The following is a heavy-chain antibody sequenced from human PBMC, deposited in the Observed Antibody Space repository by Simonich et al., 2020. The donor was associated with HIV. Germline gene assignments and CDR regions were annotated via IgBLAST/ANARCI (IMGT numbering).Heavy chain of an antibody. CDR1: GGSFSGYY. J-gene: IGHJ4*02. CDR3: ARGFYQRLYYFDY. CDR2: SNHSGST. V-gene: IGHV4-34*01. Sequence: QVQLQQWGAGLLKPSETLSLTCAVYGGSFSGYYWSWIRQPPWKGLEWIGKSNHSGSTNNNPSPKSRVTISVDTSKNQFSLKLSSVTAADTAVYYCARGFYQRLYYFDYWGQGTLVTVSS. D-gene: IGHD2-2*01.